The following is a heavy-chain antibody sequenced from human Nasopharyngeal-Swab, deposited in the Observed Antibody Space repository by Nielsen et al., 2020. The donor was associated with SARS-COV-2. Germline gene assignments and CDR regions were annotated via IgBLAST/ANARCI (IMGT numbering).Heavy chain of an antibody. J-gene: IGHJ4*02. CDR2: IFSNDEK. V-gene: IGHV2-26*01. Sequence: WIRQPPGKALEWPAHIFSNDEKSYSTSLKSRLTISKDTSKSQVVLTMTNMDPVDTATYYCARTYYYDSSGSENWGQGTLVSVSS. D-gene: IGHD3-22*01. CDR3: ARTYYYDSSGSEN.